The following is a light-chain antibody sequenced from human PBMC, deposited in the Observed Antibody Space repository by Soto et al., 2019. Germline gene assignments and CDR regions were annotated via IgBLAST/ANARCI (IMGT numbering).Light chain of an antibody. CDR2: AAS. V-gene: IGKV1-27*01. Sequence: DIQMTQSPSSLSASVGNRVSITCRASQGISNFLAWYQQKPGKVPKVLIYAASTLQSGVPSRFSGSGSGTDFTLTINSXQPDDIATYYCQQYDSAPITFGQGTRLEIK. CDR3: QQYDSAPIT. CDR1: QGISNF. J-gene: IGKJ5*01.